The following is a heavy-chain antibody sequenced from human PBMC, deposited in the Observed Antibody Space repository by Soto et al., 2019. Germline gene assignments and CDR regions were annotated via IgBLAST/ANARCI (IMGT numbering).Heavy chain of an antibody. CDR3: AHRATMTIFGLIIDNGIWFDP. D-gene: IGHD3-3*01. J-gene: IGHJ5*02. CDR2: IYWDGDK. CDR1: GFALSTSGAA. V-gene: IGHV2-5*02. Sequence: QINLIESGPTLVKPTQTLTLTCTFSGFALSTSGAAVGWVRQPPGRALESLALIYWDGDKRYNASLGNRLTITKDTSRNQLVLTLTNVDPADTATYYCAHRATMTIFGLIIDNGIWFDPWGQGTRVIVSS.